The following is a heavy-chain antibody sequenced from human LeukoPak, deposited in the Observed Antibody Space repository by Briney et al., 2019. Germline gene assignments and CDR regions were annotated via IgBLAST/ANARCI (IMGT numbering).Heavy chain of an antibody. Sequence: PGGSLRLSCAASGFTFNNYAMSWVRQAPGKGLEWVSGISKTGSSTHYADSVKGRCTISRDTPRRTLFLQMNSLRVEDTAVYYCARAPSRRWLHNGVGHAFDIWGQGTMVTVSS. CDR3: ARAPSRRWLHNGVGHAFDI. J-gene: IGHJ3*02. D-gene: IGHD5-24*01. CDR1: GFTFNNYA. CDR2: ISKTGSST. V-gene: IGHV3-23*01.